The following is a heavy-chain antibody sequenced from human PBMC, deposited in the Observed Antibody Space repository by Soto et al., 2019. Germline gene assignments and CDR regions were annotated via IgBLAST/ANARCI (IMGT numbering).Heavy chain of an antibody. D-gene: IGHD2-21*01. CDR1: GFTFSGYA. CDR2: ISGSGGST. V-gene: IGHV3-23*01. Sequence: VQLLESGGGLVQPGGSLRLSCAASGFTFSGYAMSWVRQAPGKGLEWVSAISGSGGSTYYADSVKGQFTISRDNSKNTQYLQMNSLRAEETAVYYCAKDLTASGGDAFDIWGQGTMVTVSS. J-gene: IGHJ3*02. CDR3: AKDLTASGGDAFDI.